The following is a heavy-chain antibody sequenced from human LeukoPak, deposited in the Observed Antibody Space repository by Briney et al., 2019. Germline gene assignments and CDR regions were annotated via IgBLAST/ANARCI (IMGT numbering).Heavy chain of an antibody. CDR2: IYSGGST. Sequence: GGSLRLSCAASGFIVSSNYMSWVRQAPGKGLEWVSVIYSGGSTYYADSVKGRFTISRDNSKNTLYLQMNSLRAEDTAVYYCARDSSGYPAAYYFDYWGQGTLVIVSS. D-gene: IGHD3-22*01. CDR3: ARDSSGYPAAYYFDY. CDR1: GFIVSSNY. J-gene: IGHJ4*02. V-gene: IGHV3-66*01.